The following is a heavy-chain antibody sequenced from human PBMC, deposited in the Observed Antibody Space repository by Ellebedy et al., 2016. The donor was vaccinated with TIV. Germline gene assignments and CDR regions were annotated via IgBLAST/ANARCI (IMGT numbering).Heavy chain of an antibody. J-gene: IGHJ4*01. D-gene: IGHD1-1*01. CDR1: GFTFSTYW. CDR3: ARSPATGTVDY. Sequence: GGSLRLSXAASGFTFSTYWMNWVRQAPGKGLEWVANINQGGSETYYVDSVKGRFTMSRDNAKNSLYLQLNSLRAEDTAVYYCARSPATGTVDYWGHGTLVTVSS. CDR2: INQGGSET. V-gene: IGHV3-7*01.